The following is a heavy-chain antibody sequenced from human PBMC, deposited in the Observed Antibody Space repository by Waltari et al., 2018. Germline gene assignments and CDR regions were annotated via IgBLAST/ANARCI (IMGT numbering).Heavy chain of an antibody. J-gene: IGHJ4*02. V-gene: IGHV4-34*01. CDR3: ARRRGGIYGRGFDY. CDR2: INHSGST. CDR1: GGSFSGYY. Sequence: QVQLQQWGAGLLKPSETLSLTCAVYGGSFSGYYWIWIRQPPGKGLEWIGEINHSGSTNYNPSLKSRVTISVDTSKNQFSLKLSSVTAADTAVYYCARRRGGIYGRGFDYWGQGTLVTVSS. D-gene: IGHD2-21*01.